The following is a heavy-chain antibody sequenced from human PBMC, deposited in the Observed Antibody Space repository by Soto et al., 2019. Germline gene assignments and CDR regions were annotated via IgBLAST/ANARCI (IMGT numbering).Heavy chain of an antibody. Sequence: GGSLRLSCAASGFTFSSYAMSWVRQAPGKGLEWVSAISGSGGSTYYADSVKGRFTISRDNSKNTLYLQMNSLRAEDTAVYYCAKDQDGSDGSGSYYIRPSCFDYWGQGTLVTVSS. J-gene: IGHJ4*02. D-gene: IGHD3-10*01. CDR2: ISGSGGST. V-gene: IGHV3-23*01. CDR3: AKDQDGSDGSGSYYIRPSCFDY. CDR1: GFTFSSYA.